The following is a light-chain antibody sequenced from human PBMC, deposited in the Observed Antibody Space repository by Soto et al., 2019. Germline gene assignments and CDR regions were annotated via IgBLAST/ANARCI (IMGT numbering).Light chain of an antibody. J-gene: IGKJ5*01. Sequence: IPMTQYPSTLFEYXGDRVTINCRARMRISNFLNRYQQKPGKATKFLXXAASSLQSGVQSRLSGSGSGKDFTLNISSLQPEDFATYYCKQSYSTPPITFGQGTRLEIK. V-gene: IGKV1-39*01. CDR3: KQSYSTPPIT. CDR1: MRISNF. CDR2: AAS.